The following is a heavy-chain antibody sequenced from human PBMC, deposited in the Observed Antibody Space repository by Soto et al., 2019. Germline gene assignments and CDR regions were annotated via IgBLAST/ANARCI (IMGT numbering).Heavy chain of an antibody. CDR3: AKDTGYGDYNDY. D-gene: IGHD4-17*01. V-gene: IGHV3-23*01. CDR1: GFTFSTSA. J-gene: IGHJ4*02. Sequence: EVQLLESGGGLVQPGGSLRLSCAASGFTFSTSALTWVRQAPGKGLEWVSTITSSGGSTYYADSVKGRFTISRDNSKNSLFLQMNSLRAEYTAVYYCAKDTGYGDYNDYWGQGTLVTVSS. CDR2: ITSSGGST.